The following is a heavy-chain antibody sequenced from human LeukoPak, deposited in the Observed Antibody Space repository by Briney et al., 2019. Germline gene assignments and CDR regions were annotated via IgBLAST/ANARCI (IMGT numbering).Heavy chain of an antibody. CDR1: GFTFSSYP. J-gene: IGHJ3*02. CDR3: AREVAFDM. V-gene: IGHV3-21*06. CDR2: ISSSSSYT. Sequence: GGSLRPSCAASGFTFSSYPMNWVRQAPGKGLEWVSSISSSSSYTFYADSVKGRFTISRDNAKNSLYLQMNSLRAEDTAVYYCAREVAFDMWGQGTMVTVSS.